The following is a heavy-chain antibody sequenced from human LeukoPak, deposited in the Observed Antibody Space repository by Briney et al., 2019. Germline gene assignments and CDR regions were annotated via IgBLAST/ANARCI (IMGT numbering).Heavy chain of an antibody. CDR1: GFTFSDYA. D-gene: IGHD3-22*01. CDR2: ISDNGGGT. J-gene: IGHJ1*01. CDR3: AAARERDPSCYYLV. Sequence: RGSLRLSCTASGFTFSDYAMSWVRQAPGEGLEWVSSISDNGGGTYYADSVKGRFTISRDNSKNTLFLQMNSLRAEDSAVYYCAAARERDPSCYYLVGGQGTLITVSA. V-gene: IGHV3-23*01.